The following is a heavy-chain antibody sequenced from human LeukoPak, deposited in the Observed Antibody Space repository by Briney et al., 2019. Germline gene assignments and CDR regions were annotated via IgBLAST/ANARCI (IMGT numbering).Heavy chain of an antibody. V-gene: IGHV1-18*01. D-gene: IGHD2-2*01. Sequence: GASVKVSCKASGYTFTSFGISWVRQAPGQGLEWMGWIGAYNGNTNYAQKLQGRVTMTTDTSTSTAYMELKSLTSDDTAVYFFARDHQYDFDYWGQGTLVTVSS. CDR2: IGAYNGNT. CDR3: ARDHQYDFDY. J-gene: IGHJ4*02. CDR1: GYTFTSFG.